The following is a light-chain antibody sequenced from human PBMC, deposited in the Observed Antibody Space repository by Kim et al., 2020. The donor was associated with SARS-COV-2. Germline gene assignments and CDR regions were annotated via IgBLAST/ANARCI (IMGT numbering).Light chain of an antibody. V-gene: IGLV3-25*03. CDR1: ALPKQY. CDR2: KDS. J-gene: IGLJ2*01. CDR3: QSADSSGTYVV. Sequence: QGQKARITCSGDALPKQYAYWYQQKPGQAPVLVIYKDSERPSGIPERFSGSSSGTTVTLTISGVQAEDEADYYCQSADSSGTYVVFGGGTQLTVL.